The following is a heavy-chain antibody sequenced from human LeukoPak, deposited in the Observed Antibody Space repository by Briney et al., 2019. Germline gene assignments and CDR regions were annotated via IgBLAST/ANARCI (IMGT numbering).Heavy chain of an antibody. CDR1: GFTFSSYW. Sequence: GGSLRLSCAASGFTFSSYWMSWVRQAPGKGLEWVANIKQDGSEKYYVDSVKGRFTISRDNAKNSLYLQMNSLRAEDTAVYYCAKDAGATRNWFDPWGQGTLVTVSS. CDR3: AKDAGATRNWFDP. D-gene: IGHD1-26*01. V-gene: IGHV3-7*01. CDR2: IKQDGSEK. J-gene: IGHJ5*02.